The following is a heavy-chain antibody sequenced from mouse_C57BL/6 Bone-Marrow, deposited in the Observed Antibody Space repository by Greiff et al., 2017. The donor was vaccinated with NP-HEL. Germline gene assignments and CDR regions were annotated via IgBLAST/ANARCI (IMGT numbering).Heavy chain of an antibody. CDR1: GYTFTSYG. D-gene: IGHD1-1*01. CDR3: ARCTTVSMDY. J-gene: IGHJ4*01. CDR2: IYPRSGNT. Sequence: QVHVKQSGAELARPGASVKLSCKASGYTFTSYGISWVKQRTGQGLEWIGEIYPRSGNTYYNEKFKGKATLTADKSSSTAYMELRSLTSEDSAVYFCARCTTVSMDYWGQGTSVTVSS. V-gene: IGHV1-81*01.